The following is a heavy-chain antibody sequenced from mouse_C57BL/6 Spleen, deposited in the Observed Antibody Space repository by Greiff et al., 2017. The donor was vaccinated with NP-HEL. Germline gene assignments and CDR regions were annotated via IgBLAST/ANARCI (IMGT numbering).Heavy chain of an antibody. J-gene: IGHJ4*01. CDR3: ARLNYYGSSYEGAMDY. CDR1: GYTFTDYY. Sequence: EVQLQQSGPVLVKPGASVKMSCKASGYTFTDYYMNWVKQSHGKSLEWIGVINPYNGGTSYNQKFKGKATLTVDKSSSTAYMELNSLTSEDSAVYYCARLNYYGSSYEGAMDYGGQGTSVTVSS. CDR2: INPYNGGT. V-gene: IGHV1-19*01. D-gene: IGHD1-1*01.